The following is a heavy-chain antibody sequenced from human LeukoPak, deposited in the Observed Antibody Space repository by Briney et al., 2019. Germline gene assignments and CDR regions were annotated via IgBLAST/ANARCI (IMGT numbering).Heavy chain of an antibody. D-gene: IGHD2-2*01. CDR2: IIPIFGTA. CDR1: GGTFSSYA. Sequence: GASVKVSCKASGGTFSSYAISWVRQAPGQGLEWMGGIIPIFGTANYAQKFQGRVTITTDESTSTAYMELSSLRSEDTAVYYCAAADIYCSSTSCYGSYFDYWGQGTLVTVSS. J-gene: IGHJ4*02. V-gene: IGHV1-69*05. CDR3: AAADIYCSSTSCYGSYFDY.